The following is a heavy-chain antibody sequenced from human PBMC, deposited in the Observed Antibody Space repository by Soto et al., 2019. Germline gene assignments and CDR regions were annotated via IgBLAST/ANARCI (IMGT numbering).Heavy chain of an antibody. CDR2: IYWDDDE. CDR1: GFSLNTGGVG. V-gene: IGHV2-5*02. CDR3: VRNWRYYGGFDYYGMDA. D-gene: IGHD3-10*01. J-gene: IGHJ6*01. Sequence: ITLKESGPTLVKPTQTLTLTCTFSGFSLNTGGVGVGWVRQPRGTAMEWLALIYWDDDERYRPSLRSRLNITKDTINNQVVLTMTNMDPEDTATYYCVRNWRYYGGFDYYGMDAWGQGTTVTVSS.